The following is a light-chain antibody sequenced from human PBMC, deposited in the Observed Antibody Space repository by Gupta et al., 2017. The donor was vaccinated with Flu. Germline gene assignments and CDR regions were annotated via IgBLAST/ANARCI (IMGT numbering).Light chain of an antibody. CDR3: QQDLQSPRT. Sequence: TPVEPAAISCATRPSRVNHSNNSYLEWYEQKPGQAPRLLIYFASSRATGIPDRFSGGGSGTDFTLTISSVQAEDFAIYYCQQDLQSPRTFGQGTKVEI. J-gene: IGKJ2*02. CDR2: FAS. CDR1: PSRVNHSNNSY. V-gene: IGKV2-28*01.